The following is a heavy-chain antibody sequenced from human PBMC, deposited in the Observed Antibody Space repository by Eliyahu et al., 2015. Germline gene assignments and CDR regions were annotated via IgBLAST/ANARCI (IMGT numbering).Heavy chain of an antibody. Sequence: QLQLQESGPGLVKPSETLSLTCTVXGGSITGSXXXXGXSRXSPGKGLEWIASIYYDGTTYYNPSLKSRVTISVATPKNQFSLRLRSVTAADTAVYYCARRPGGNDFWGGFYGGKWFDPWGRGTLVTVSS. D-gene: IGHD3-3*01. V-gene: IGHV4-39*01. CDR2: IYYDGTT. CDR3: ARRPGGNDFWGGFYGGKWFDP. CDR1: GGSITGSXXX. J-gene: IGHJ5*02.